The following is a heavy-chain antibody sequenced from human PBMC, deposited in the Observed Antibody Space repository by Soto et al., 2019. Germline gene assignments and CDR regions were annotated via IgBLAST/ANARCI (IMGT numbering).Heavy chain of an antibody. CDR3: ARVWIADYFDY. CDR1: GFSLSTPGMR. Sequence: SVPTLVNPTQTLTLTCTFSGFSLSTPGMRVSWIRQPPGKALEWLARIDWDDDTFYSPSLKTRLTISKDTSKNQVVLTMTNMDPTDTAIYYCARVWIADYFDYWGQGALVTVCS. CDR2: IDWDDDT. V-gene: IGHV2-70*04. J-gene: IGHJ4*02. D-gene: IGHD2-21*01.